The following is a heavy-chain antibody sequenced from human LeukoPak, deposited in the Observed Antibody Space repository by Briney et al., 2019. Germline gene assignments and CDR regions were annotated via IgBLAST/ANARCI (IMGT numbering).Heavy chain of an antibody. Sequence: ASVKVSCKASGGTFSSYAISWVRQAPGQGLEWMGRIIPIFGTANYAQEFQGRVTITTDESTSTAYMELSSLRSEDTAVYYCASLNYDILTGYYGFDYWGQGTLVTVSS. J-gene: IGHJ4*02. V-gene: IGHV1-69*05. D-gene: IGHD3-9*01. CDR1: GGTFSSYA. CDR3: ASLNYDILTGYYGFDY. CDR2: IIPIFGTA.